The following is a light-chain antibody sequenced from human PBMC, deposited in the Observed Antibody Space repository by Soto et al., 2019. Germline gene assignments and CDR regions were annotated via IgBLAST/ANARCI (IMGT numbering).Light chain of an antibody. V-gene: IGKV1-5*03. J-gene: IGKJ1*01. CDR2: QAS. CDR3: QEYDRYWT. Sequence: DIQMTQSPSSLSASVGDRVTITCRASQSISSWLAWYHQKPGKAPKLLIDQASSLDSGVPSRFSGSGSGTEFTLTISSLQSDDFATYYCQEYDRYWTFGQGTKVELK. CDR1: QSISSW.